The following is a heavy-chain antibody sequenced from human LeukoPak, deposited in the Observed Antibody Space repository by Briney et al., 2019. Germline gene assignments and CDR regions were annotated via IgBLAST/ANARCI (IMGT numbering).Heavy chain of an antibody. CDR3: ARGGLGSSGWPSRRWFDP. D-gene: IGHD6-19*01. CDR2: INPNSGGT. CDR1: GYTFTGYY. V-gene: IGHV1-2*02. J-gene: IGHJ5*02. Sequence: ASVKVSCKASGYTFTGYYMHWVRQAPGQGLEWMGWINPNSGGTNYAQKFQGRVTMTRDTSISTAYMELSRLRSDDTAVYYCARGGLGSSGWPSRRWFDPWGQGTLVTVYS.